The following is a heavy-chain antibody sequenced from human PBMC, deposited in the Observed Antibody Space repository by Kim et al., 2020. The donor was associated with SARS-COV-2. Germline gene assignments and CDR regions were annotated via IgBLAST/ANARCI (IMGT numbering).Heavy chain of an antibody. CDR2: NGNP. J-gene: IGHJ4*02. V-gene: IGHV1-18*01. D-gene: IGHD3-10*01. Sequence: NGNPNYAQKPQGRVTMTTDTSTNTAYMELRSLRSDDTAVYYCARVGVTDYWGQGTLVTVSS. CDR3: ARVGVTDY.